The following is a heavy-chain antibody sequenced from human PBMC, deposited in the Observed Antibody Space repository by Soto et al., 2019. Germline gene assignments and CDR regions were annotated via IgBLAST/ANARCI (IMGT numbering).Heavy chain of an antibody. V-gene: IGHV4-34*02. J-gene: IGHJ4*02. Sequence: QVQLQQWGAGLLKPSETLSLTCTVFGGSLIGYYWTWIRQSPGKGLEWIGEINPNGDTNYSPSLKSRVTMSVDTSKTQFSLKLPSVTAADTSVYYCARLAAEKAVRGPAPIGPDYWGEGILFTV. CDR1: GGSLIGYY. CDR2: INPNGDT. CDR3: ARLAAEKAVRGPAPIGPDY. D-gene: IGHD2-2*02.